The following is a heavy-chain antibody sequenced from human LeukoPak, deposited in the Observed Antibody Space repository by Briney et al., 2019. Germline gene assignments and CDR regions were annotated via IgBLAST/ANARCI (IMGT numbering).Heavy chain of an antibody. Sequence: PGGSLRLSCAASGFTFSSYGMHWVRQAPGKGLEWVATISNDGSNRNYADSVKGRFTISRDNSKNTLYLQMSSLRAEDTAVYYCAKQARRAFYYGSGTYAGSHCFDYWGQGTLVTVSS. CDR1: GFTFSSYG. J-gene: IGHJ4*02. V-gene: IGHV3-30*18. CDR2: ISNDGSNR. CDR3: AKQARRAFYYGSGTYAGSHCFDY. D-gene: IGHD3-10*01.